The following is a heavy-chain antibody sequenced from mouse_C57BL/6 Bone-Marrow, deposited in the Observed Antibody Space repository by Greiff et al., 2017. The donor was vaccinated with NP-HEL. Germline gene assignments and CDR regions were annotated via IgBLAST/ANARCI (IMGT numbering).Heavy chain of an antibody. Sequence: VKLQESGAELARPGASVKLSCKASGYTFTSYGISWVKQRTGQGLEWIGEIYPRSGNTYYNEKFKGKATLTADKSSSTAYMELRSLTSEDSAVYFCARADDYDEADYWGQGTTLTVSS. V-gene: IGHV1-81*01. CDR3: ARADDYDEADY. CDR1: GYTFTSYG. D-gene: IGHD2-4*01. CDR2: IYPRSGNT. J-gene: IGHJ2*01.